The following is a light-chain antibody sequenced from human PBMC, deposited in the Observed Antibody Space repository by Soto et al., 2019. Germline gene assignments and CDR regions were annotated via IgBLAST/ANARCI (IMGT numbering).Light chain of an antibody. CDR2: EVR. CDR1: TNDSGGYNY. J-gene: IGLJ3*02. V-gene: IGLV2-14*01. Sequence: QSVLTQPASVSGSPGQSITISCSGSTNDSGGYNYVSWYQHHPGKVPKVIIYEVRNRPSGVSNRFSGSKSGNTASLTISGLQADDEADYYCCSYTISATLVFGGGTKVTVL. CDR3: CSYTISATLV.